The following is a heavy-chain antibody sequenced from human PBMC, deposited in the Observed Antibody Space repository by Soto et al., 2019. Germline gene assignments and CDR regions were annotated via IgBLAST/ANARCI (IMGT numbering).Heavy chain of an antibody. Sequence: QVQLVESGGGVVQPGRSLRLSCAASGFTFSSYGMHWVRQAPGKGLEWVAVISYDGSNKYYADSVKGRFTISRDNSKNTLYLQMNSLRAEDTAVYYCANSPTVTTPLVGMDVWGQGTTVTVSS. CDR3: ANSPTVTTPLVGMDV. CDR1: GFTFSSYG. V-gene: IGHV3-30*18. D-gene: IGHD4-17*01. J-gene: IGHJ6*02. CDR2: ISYDGSNK.